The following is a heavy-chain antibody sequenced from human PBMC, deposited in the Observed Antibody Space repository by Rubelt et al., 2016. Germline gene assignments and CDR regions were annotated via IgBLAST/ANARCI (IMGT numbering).Heavy chain of an antibody. CDR3: AKETDSRPRYGVDV. J-gene: IGHJ6*02. D-gene: IGHD2-15*01. CDR1: RSHA. V-gene: IGHV3-30*04. CDR2: ISFDGTNK. Sequence: RSHAMHWVRQASGKGLEWVAVISFDGTNKYYVDSVKGRFTISRDNSKNTMYLQMNSLRGEDTAVYYCAKETDSRPRYGVDVWGQGTTVTVSS.